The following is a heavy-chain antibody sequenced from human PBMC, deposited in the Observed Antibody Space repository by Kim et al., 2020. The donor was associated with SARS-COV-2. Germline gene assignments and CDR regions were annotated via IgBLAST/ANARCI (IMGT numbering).Heavy chain of an antibody. CDR2: GST. J-gene: IGHJ4*02. D-gene: IGHD3-16*01. Sequence: GSTYYADSGKGRFTISRDNSTNTLYLQMNSLRAEDTAVYYCAKDEGAFDYWGQGTLVTVSS. CDR3: AKDEGAFDY. V-gene: IGHV3-23*01.